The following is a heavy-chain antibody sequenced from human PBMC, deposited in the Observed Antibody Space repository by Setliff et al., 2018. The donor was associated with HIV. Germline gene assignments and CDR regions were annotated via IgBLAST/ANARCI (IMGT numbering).Heavy chain of an antibody. V-gene: IGHV3-9*01. CDR2: INWVGADM. CDR1: GFTFGDFG. D-gene: IGHD3-9*01. J-gene: IGHJ4*02. Sequence: GGSLRLSCSTSGFTFGDFGLHWIRQAPGRGLEWVSGINWVGADMGYAESVKGRFIVSRDNARETVYLQMNSLRLEDTALYFCAKAMVPYSELLPGYPLGGNFDSWGQGTLVTVSS. CDR3: AKAMVPYSELLPGYPLGGNFDS.